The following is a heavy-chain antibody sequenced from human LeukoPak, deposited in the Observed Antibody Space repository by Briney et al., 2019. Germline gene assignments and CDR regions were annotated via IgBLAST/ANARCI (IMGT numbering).Heavy chain of an antibody. CDR3: VQTTGWPGFDY. V-gene: IGHV4-4*09. Sequence: SETLSLTCTTSGVSIIRFYWSWVWQPPGKGLEWIGNIYSGVPTYFNPSLTSRVIISVDTSKSHFSLNLTSVTAADTAMYLCVQTTGWPGFDYWGQGILVTVSS. J-gene: IGHJ4*03. D-gene: IGHD1-1*01. CDR1: GVSIIRFY. CDR2: IYSGVPT.